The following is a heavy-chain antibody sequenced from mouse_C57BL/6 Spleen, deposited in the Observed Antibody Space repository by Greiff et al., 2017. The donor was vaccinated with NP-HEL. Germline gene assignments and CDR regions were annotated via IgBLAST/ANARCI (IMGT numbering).Heavy chain of an antibody. D-gene: IGHD2-5*01. V-gene: IGHV1-81*01. CDR3: ASGYYSNYERAMDY. J-gene: IGHJ4*01. CDR1: GYTITSYG. Sequence: VQLQQSGAELARPGASVKLSCKASGYTITSYGISWVKQRTGQGLVWIGEIYPRSGNTYYNEKFKGKATLTADKSSSTAYMELRSLTSEDSAVYFCASGYYSNYERAMDYWGQGTSVTVSS. CDR2: IYPRSGNT.